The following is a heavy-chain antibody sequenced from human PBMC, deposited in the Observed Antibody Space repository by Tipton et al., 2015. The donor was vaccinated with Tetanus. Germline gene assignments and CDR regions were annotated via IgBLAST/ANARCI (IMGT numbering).Heavy chain of an antibody. J-gene: IGHJ5*02. Sequence: LRLSCTVSGDSVSGYYWSWIRQPPGKGLEWIGYVYYTGSTNYSPSLKSRVTISLDTSKNEFSLTLSSVTAADTAVYYCARGTWLYTSTYHRHWLDPWGQGTLVTVSS. V-gene: IGHV4-59*02. CDR2: VYYTGST. CDR3: ARGTWLYTSTYHRHWLDP. CDR1: GDSVSGYY. D-gene: IGHD6-13*01.